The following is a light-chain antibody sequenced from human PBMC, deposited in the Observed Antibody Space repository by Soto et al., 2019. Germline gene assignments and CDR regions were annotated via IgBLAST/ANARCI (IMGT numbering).Light chain of an antibody. CDR2: GAS. V-gene: IGKV3-15*01. CDR1: QSVSSN. CDR3: QKYNNWPLT. J-gene: IGKJ4*01. Sequence: EILMTQSPATLSVSPGERTTLSCRASQSVSSNLAWYQQKPGQAPRLLIYGASTRATGIPASFSGSGSATEFTITISSLQSEDFAVYYCQKYNNWPLTFGGGTKVEIK.